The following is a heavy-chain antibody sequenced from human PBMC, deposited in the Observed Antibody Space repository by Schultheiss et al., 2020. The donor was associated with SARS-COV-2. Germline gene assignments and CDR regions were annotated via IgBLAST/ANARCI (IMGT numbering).Heavy chain of an antibody. CDR3: ARHRGSTTSLDS. D-gene: IGHD1-26*01. Sequence: GTLRLSCAASGFTFSSYAMSWIRQPPGKGLEWIGYINYSGSTNYILSLKSRVTISVDTSKNQLSLRLSSVTAADTAVYYCARHRGSTTSLDSWGQGTLVTVSS. CDR1: GFTFSSYA. J-gene: IGHJ4*02. V-gene: IGHV4-59*08. CDR2: INYSGST.